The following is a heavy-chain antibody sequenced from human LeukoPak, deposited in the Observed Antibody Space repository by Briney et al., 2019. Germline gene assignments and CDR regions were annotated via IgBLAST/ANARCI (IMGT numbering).Heavy chain of an antibody. V-gene: IGHV3-48*01. J-gene: IGHJ4*02. CDR3: ARDYGSHGEYFDY. CDR2: ISSSSSTI. Sequence: GGSLRLSCAASGFTFSRYNMNWVRQAPGKGLEWVSYISSSSSTIYYADSVKGRFTISRDNAKNSLYLQMNSLRGEDTAVYYCARDYGSHGEYFDYWGQGTLVTVSS. D-gene: IGHD3-10*01. CDR1: GFTFSRYN.